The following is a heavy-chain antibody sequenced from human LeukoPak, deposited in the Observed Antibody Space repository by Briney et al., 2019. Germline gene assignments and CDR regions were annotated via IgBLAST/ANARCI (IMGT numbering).Heavy chain of an antibody. CDR2: ISSSGSTI. Sequence: PGESLRLSCAASGFTFSDYYMSWIRQAPGKGLEWVSYISSSGSTIYYADSVKGRFTISRDNSKNTLYLQMNSLRAEDTAVYYCARERLRSLRGYFDYWGQGTLVTVSS. CDR1: GFTFSDYY. D-gene: IGHD4-17*01. J-gene: IGHJ4*02. CDR3: ARERLRSLRGYFDY. V-gene: IGHV3-11*04.